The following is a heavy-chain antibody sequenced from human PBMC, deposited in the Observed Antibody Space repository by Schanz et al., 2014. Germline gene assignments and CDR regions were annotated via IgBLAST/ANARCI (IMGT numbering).Heavy chain of an antibody. D-gene: IGHD5-12*01. J-gene: IGHJ4*02. V-gene: IGHV3-48*01. CDR2: ISSSGTSI. Sequence: EVQLVESGGGVVRPGGSLRLSCAASGFNISTYGMHWVRQAPGKGLEWVSFISSSGTSIYYADSVKGRFTISRDNAKNSLYLQMNSLRAEDTAVYYCARSRGFDSIFDFWGRGTLVTVSS. CDR1: GFNISTYG. CDR3: ARSRGFDSIFDF.